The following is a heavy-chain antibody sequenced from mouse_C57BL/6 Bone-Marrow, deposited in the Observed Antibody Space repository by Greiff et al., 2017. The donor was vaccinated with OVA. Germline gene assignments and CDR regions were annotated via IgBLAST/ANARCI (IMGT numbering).Heavy chain of an antibody. V-gene: IGHV1-18*01. J-gene: IGHJ1*03. CDR1: GYTFTDYN. D-gene: IGHD1-1*01. CDR2: INPNNGGT. Sequence: VQLKQSGPELVKPGASVKIPCKASGYTFTDYNMDWVKQSHGKSLEWIGDINPNNGGTIYNQKFKGKATLTVDKSSSTAYMELRSLTSEDTAVYYCARKGIYYGSSSFYWYFDVWGTGTTVTVSS. CDR3: ARKGIYYGSSSFYWYFDV.